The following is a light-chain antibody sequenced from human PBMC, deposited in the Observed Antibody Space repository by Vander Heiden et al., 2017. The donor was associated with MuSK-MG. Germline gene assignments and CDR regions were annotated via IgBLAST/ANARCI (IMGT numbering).Light chain of an antibody. CDR1: SSDVGDYNY. Sequence: QTALTQPPSASGSPGQAVTTSCTGSSSDVGDYNYVPWFQQNPGKAPKLMMYDVSKRPSGVPDRFSGSKSGNTASLTVSGLQAEDEADYYCTSYEGSNNCWIFGGGTKLTVL. J-gene: IGLJ2*01. V-gene: IGLV2-8*01. CDR3: TSYEGSNNCWI. CDR2: DVS.